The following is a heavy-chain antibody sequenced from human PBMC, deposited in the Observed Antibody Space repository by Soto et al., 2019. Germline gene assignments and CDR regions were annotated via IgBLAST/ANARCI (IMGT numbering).Heavy chain of an antibody. CDR3: ARDCGTSCDY. CDR1: GFAFSDYY. V-gene: IGHV3-11*01. J-gene: IGHJ4*02. CDR2: ISSSGSNI. D-gene: IGHD2-2*01. Sequence: GGSLRLSCAASGFAFSDYYMSWIRQAPGKGLEWISYISSSGSNIYHSDSVKGRFTISRDNAKNSLYLQMNSLRAEDTAIYYCARDCGTSCDYWGQGTLVTVSS.